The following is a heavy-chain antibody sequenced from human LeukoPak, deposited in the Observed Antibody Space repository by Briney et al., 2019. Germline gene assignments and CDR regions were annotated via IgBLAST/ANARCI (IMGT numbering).Heavy chain of an antibody. CDR3: ARLGVAPTFDY. V-gene: IGHV4-59*08. CDR2: IYYSGST. Sequence: SETLSLTCTVSGGSISSYYWSWIRQPPGKGLEWIGYIYYSGSTNYNPSLKSRVTISVDTSKNQFSLKLSSVTAADTAVYYCARLGVAPTFDYWGQGTLVTVSS. J-gene: IGHJ4*02. CDR1: GGSISSYY. D-gene: IGHD2-15*01.